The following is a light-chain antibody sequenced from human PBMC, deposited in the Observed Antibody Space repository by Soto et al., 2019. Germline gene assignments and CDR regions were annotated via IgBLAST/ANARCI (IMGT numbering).Light chain of an antibody. Sequence: QSVLTQPPSASGTPEQRVTISCSGGSSNIGSHTVSWYQQLPGTAPKLLMYTNNQRPSGVPDRFSGSKSGTSASLAISGLQSEDEADYYCATRDDSRNGWVFGGGTKLTVL. CDR1: SSNIGSHT. CDR2: TNN. V-gene: IGLV1-44*01. J-gene: IGLJ3*02. CDR3: ATRDDSRNGWV.